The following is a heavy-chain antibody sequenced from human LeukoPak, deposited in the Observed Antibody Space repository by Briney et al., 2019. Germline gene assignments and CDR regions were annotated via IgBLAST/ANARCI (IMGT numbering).Heavy chain of an antibody. CDR3: ARGQQYYDFWSGYYRGYYYYYGTDV. CDR1: GYTFTSYD. Sequence: ASVKVSCKASGYTFTSYDINWVRQATGQGLEWMGWMNPNSGNTGYAQKFQGRVTMTRNTSISTAYMELSSLRSEDTAVYYCARGQQYYDFWSGYYRGYYYYYGTDVWGQGTTVTVSS. J-gene: IGHJ6*02. CDR2: MNPNSGNT. D-gene: IGHD3-3*01. V-gene: IGHV1-8*01.